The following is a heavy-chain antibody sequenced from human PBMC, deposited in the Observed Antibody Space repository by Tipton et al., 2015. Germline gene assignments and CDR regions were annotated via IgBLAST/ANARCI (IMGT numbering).Heavy chain of an antibody. Sequence: LRLSCAVYGGSFSGYYWNWIRQPPGKGLEWIGEINHSGRPNYTPSLKSRVTISVDTSKHQFSLKMSSVTASDTAVYYCARARGRHGGLFDSWGQGILVTVSS. V-gene: IGHV4-34*01. J-gene: IGHJ4*02. CDR3: ARARGRHGGLFDS. D-gene: IGHD4-23*01. CDR2: INHSGRP. CDR1: GGSFSGYY.